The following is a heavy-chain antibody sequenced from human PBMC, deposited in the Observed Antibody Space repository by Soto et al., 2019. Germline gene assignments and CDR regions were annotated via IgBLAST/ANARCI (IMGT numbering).Heavy chain of an antibody. CDR2: INAGNGNT. CDR1: GYPFTSYA. J-gene: IGHJ6*02. Sequence: XSVKVSCTASGYPFTSYAMHWVRQAPGQRLEWMGWINAGNGNTKYSQKFQGRVTITRDTSASTAYMELSSLRSEDTAVYYCARLQLAAAALYYYYGMDVWGQGTTVTVSS. V-gene: IGHV1-3*01. D-gene: IGHD6-13*01. CDR3: ARLQLAAAALYYYYGMDV.